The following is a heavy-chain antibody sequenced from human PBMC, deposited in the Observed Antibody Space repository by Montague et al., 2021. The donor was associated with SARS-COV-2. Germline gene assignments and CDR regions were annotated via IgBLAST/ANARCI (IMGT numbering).Heavy chain of an antibody. D-gene: IGHD2-15*01. Sequence: SETLSLTCTFSGGSISSGYYWGWIRQPPGKGLEWIGSIYHSGSTYYNPSLKSRVTISVDTSKNQFSLKLSSVTAADTAVYYCARERRYCSGGSCYSGWFGPWGQGTLVTVSS. V-gene: IGHV4-38-2*02. J-gene: IGHJ5*02. CDR3: ARERRYCSGGSCYSGWFGP. CDR1: GGSISSGYY. CDR2: IYHSGST.